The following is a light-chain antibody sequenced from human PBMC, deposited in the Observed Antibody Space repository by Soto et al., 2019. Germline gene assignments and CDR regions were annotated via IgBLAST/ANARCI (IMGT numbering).Light chain of an antibody. CDR2: GAS. J-gene: IGKJ3*01. Sequence: EIVMAQSPATLSVSPGERATLSCRASQSVSSNVAWYPHTPGQAPSLLIYGASTRATGIPARFGGSVSGTEFTLTISSLQSEDFAVYYCQQYNNWSLTLGPGNKVDIK. V-gene: IGKV3-15*01. CDR3: QQYNNWSLT. CDR1: QSVSSN.